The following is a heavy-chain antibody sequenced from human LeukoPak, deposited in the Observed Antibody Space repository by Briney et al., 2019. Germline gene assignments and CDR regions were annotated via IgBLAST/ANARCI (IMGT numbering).Heavy chain of an antibody. Sequence: GASVKVSCKDSGYTFTSYGISWVRQAPGQGREWMGWISAYNGNTNYAQKLQGRVTMTTDTSTSTAYMELRSLRPDDTAVYYCARAEYNWNSFSYFDYWGQGTLVTVSS. D-gene: IGHD1-7*01. CDR1: GYTFTSYG. CDR2: ISAYNGNT. J-gene: IGHJ4*02. V-gene: IGHV1-18*01. CDR3: ARAEYNWNSFSYFDY.